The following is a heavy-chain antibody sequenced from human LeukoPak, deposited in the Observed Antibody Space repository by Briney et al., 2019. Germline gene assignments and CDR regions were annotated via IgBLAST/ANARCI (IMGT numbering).Heavy chain of an antibody. D-gene: IGHD6-13*01. CDR3: AQKPSSRVVSLSVD. J-gene: IGHJ4*02. CDR1: GGSISSFY. Sequence: PSETLSLTCAVSGGSISSFYWSWVRQAPGKGLEWVSSISGSGDVTYYADSVKGRFTISRDNSKNTLYLQMNSLRAEDTAVYYCAQKPSSRVVSLSVDWGQGTLVTVSS. CDR2: ISGSGDVT. V-gene: IGHV3-23*01.